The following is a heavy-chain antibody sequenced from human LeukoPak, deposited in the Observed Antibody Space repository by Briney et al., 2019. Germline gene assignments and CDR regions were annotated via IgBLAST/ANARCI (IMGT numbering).Heavy chain of an antibody. CDR2: IYHSGST. Sequence: PSETLSLTCTVSGYSITSGYYWGWIRHPPGKGLEWIGSIYHSGSTFYNPSLKSRVTISVDPSKNQFSLKLSSVTAADTAVYYCARDQDYYGSGSYGPDYWGQGILVTVSS. J-gene: IGHJ4*02. V-gene: IGHV4-38-2*02. CDR3: ARDQDYYGSGSYGPDY. D-gene: IGHD3-10*01. CDR1: GYSITSGYY.